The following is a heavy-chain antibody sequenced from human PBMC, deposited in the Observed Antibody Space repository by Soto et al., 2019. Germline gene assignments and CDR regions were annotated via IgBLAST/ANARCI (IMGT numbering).Heavy chain of an antibody. V-gene: IGHV1-46*01. J-gene: IGHJ5*02. D-gene: IGHD2-15*01. CDR1: GYTFTSYY. CDR3: ARVALSGGGWLDT. CDR2: INPRGGST. Sequence: QVQLVQSGAEVKKPGASVNVSCKASGYTFTSYYMHCVRPAPGQVLEWRGIINPRGGSTTYARKFQGRVSVTRDKSTRPVYMAMSNLRSDDTDISYCARVALSGGGWLDTWCQGNLLNVSS.